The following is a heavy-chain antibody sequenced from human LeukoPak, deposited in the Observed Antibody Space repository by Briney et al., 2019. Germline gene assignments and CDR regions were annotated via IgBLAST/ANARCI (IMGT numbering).Heavy chain of an antibody. J-gene: IGHJ4*02. Sequence: PSETLSLTCTVSGGSISSGGYYWSWIRQHPGKGLERIGYIYYSESTYYNPSLKSRITISVDTSKNQFSLKLSSVTAADTAVYYCARGFAGSSTSYAYPFGYWGQGTLVTVSS. V-gene: IGHV4-31*03. CDR1: GGSISSGGYY. CDR3: ARGFAGSSTSYAYPFGY. D-gene: IGHD2-2*01. CDR2: IYYSEST.